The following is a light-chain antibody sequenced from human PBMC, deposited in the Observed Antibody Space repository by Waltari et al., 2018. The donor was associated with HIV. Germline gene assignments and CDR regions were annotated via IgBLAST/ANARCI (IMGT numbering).Light chain of an antibody. CDR2: GAS. V-gene: IGKV1-27*01. Sequence: DVQMTQSPPSLSASVGDRVFITCRASQDITTYLAWDQQKPGKAPALLIYGASTLKSVVPPRFSGSGSGTDFTLTISGLRPEDAAIYYCQKYDSAPWTFGQGTKVDI. CDR3: QKYDSAPWT. CDR1: QDITTY. J-gene: IGKJ1*01.